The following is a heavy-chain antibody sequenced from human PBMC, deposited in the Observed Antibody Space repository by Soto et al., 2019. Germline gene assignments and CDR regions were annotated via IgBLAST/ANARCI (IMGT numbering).Heavy chain of an antibody. CDR1: GYSFTSYW. D-gene: IGHD3-22*01. Sequence: GESLKISCQGSGYSFTSYWIGWVRQMPGKGLEWMGIIYPGDSDTRYSPSFQGQVTISADKSISTAYLQWSSLKASDTAMYYCARVGSSGYYKPYYYYGMDVWGQGTTVTVSS. V-gene: IGHV5-51*01. CDR3: ARVGSSGYYKPYYYYGMDV. J-gene: IGHJ6*02. CDR2: IYPGDSDT.